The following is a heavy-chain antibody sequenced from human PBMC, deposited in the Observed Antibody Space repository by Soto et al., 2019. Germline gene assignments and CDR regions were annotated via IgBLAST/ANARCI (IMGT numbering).Heavy chain of an antibody. V-gene: IGHV3-48*01. CDR1: GFTFSSYS. CDR3: AGTGYSSSWYVALDY. CDR2: ISSSSSTI. J-gene: IGHJ4*02. Sequence: PGGSLRLSCAASGFTFSSYSMNWVRQAPWKGLEWVSYISSSSSTIYYADSVKGRFTISRDNAKNSLYLQMNSLRAEDTAVYYCAGTGYSSSWYVALDYWGQGTLVTVSS. D-gene: IGHD6-13*01.